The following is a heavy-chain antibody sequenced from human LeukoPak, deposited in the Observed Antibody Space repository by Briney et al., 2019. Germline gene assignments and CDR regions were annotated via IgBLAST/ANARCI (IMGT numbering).Heavy chain of an antibody. J-gene: IGHJ4*02. CDR2: INPSGGST. Sequence: ASVTVSCKASGYTFTNYYMHWVRQAPGQGLEWMGMINPSGGSTTYAQKFQGRVTMTRDTSTSTVYMELSSLRSEDTAVYYCARVPYCSNGICYTHYYCDYWGQGTLVTVSS. D-gene: IGHD2-8*01. CDR3: ARVPYCSNGICYTHYYCDY. CDR1: GYTFTNYY. V-gene: IGHV1-46*01.